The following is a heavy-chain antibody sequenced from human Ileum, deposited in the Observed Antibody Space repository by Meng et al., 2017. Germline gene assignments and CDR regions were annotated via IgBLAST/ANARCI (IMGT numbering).Heavy chain of an antibody. V-gene: IGHV3-33*08. Sequence: GESLKISCAASGFTFSDYYMKWVRQAPGKGLEWVAIIWLDGSNEYYRDSVKGRFTISRDNSKNTLYLQMNSLRAEDTAMYYCARDSDWYLDLWGRGTLVTVSS. CDR3: ARDSDWYLDL. CDR1: GFTFSDYY. CDR2: IWLDGSNE. J-gene: IGHJ2*01.